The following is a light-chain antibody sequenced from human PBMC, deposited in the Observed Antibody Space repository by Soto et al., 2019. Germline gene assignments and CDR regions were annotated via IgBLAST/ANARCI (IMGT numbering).Light chain of an antibody. J-gene: IGKJ2*01. V-gene: IGKV1-5*01. CDR2: DAS. CDR1: QTISSW. CDR3: QQYNSYSKYT. Sequence: DIQMTQSPSTPSASVGDRVTIACRASQTISSWLAWYQQKPGEAPKLLIYDASALPRGVPSRFSGSGSGTEFTLTISSLQPDDFATYYCQQYNSYSKYTFGQGTKVDIK.